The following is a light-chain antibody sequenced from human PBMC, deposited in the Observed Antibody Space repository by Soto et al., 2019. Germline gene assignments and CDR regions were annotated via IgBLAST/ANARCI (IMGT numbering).Light chain of an antibody. CDR3: QQYNNWPPVT. CDR1: QSVSSN. J-gene: IGKJ2*01. CDR2: GAS. Sequence: EILMTQSPATLSVSPGERATLSCRASQSVSSNLAWYQQKPGQAPRLLIYGASTRATGIPARFSGSGSGTEVTLTISSLQSEDFAVDYCQQYNNWPPVTFGQGTKLEIK. V-gene: IGKV3-15*01.